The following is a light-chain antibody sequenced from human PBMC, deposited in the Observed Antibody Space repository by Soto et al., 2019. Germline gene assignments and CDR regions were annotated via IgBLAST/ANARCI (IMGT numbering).Light chain of an antibody. CDR3: QQRSNRLPIT. CDR2: DAS. V-gene: IGKV3-11*01. CDR1: RSVSTN. Sequence: EIAMTQSPATLSVSPGERATLSCRASRSVSTNLAWYQQKPRQAPRLLIYDASSRAPGVPARFSGSGSGTDFTLTISSLEPEDFAVYYCQQRSNRLPITFGQGTRLEIK. J-gene: IGKJ5*01.